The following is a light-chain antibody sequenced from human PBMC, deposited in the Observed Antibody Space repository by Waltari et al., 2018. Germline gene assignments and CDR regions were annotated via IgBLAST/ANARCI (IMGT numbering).Light chain of an antibody. CDR1: QSVSGNY. CDR2: DTS. Sequence: VLTQSPGTLSLSPGERATLSCRASQSVSGNYLAWYQQKPGQSPRLLIYDTSTRATGIPDRFRGSGSGTDFTLTINRLEPEDFALYFCQQYSASPHVTFGQGTRLEIK. CDR3: QQYSASPHVT. V-gene: IGKV3-20*01. J-gene: IGKJ5*01.